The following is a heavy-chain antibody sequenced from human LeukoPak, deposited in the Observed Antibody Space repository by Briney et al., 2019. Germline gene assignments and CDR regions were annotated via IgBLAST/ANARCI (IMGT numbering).Heavy chain of an antibody. CDR3: ARARPYGSGSYYNAPYYYYMDV. D-gene: IGHD3-10*01. CDR1: GYTFTSYG. J-gene: IGHJ6*03. V-gene: IGHV1-18*01. CDR2: ISAYNGNT. Sequence: ASVKVSCKASGYTFTSYGISWVRQAPGQGLAWMGWISAYNGNTNYAQKPQGRVTITTDTSTSTAYMELRSLRSDDTAVYYCARARPYGSGSYYNAPYYYYMDVWGKGTTVTVSS.